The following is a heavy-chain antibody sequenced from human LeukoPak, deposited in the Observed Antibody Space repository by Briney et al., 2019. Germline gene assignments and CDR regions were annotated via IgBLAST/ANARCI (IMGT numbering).Heavy chain of an antibody. CDR3: AKDRGSYSRGHGFDY. V-gene: IGHV3-30*02. J-gene: IGHJ4*02. Sequence: GGSLRLSCAASGFTFSSYGMDLVRQAPGKGLEWVAFIRYDGSNKYYADSVKGRFTISRDNSKNTLYLQMNSLRAEDTAVYYCAKDRGSYSRGHGFDYWGQGTLVTVSS. D-gene: IGHD1-26*01. CDR1: GFTFSSYG. CDR2: IRYDGSNK.